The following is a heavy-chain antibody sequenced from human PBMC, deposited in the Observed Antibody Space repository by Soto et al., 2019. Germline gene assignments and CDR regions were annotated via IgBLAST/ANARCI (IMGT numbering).Heavy chain of an antibody. J-gene: IGHJ5*02. Sequence: QVQLVQSGAEAKKPGASVKVSCRASGYPFTDYDINWVRQATGQGREWMGWMNPNNGDTVYAQKFQGRVTMTRDASIRTLYMELSSLTSDDTAVYYCARSNDGSKLRVAFAPWGQGTLVTVSP. D-gene: IGHD3-3*01. V-gene: IGHV1-8*01. CDR2: MNPNNGDT. CDR3: ARSNDGSKLRVAFAP. CDR1: GYPFTDYD.